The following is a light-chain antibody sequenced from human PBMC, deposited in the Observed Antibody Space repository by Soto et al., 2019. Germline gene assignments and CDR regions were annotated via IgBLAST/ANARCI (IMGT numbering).Light chain of an antibody. CDR2: YVS. V-gene: IGLV2-11*01. CDR3: CSYAGSYTWV. J-gene: IGLJ3*02. CDR1: SSDVGGYHY. Sequence: QSVLTQPRSVSGSPGQSVTISCTGTSSDVGGYHYVSWYQQHQVKSPKLIIYYVSKRPSGVPDRFSGSKSGNTASLTISGLQAEDEADYYFCSYAGSYTWVFGGGTKVTVL.